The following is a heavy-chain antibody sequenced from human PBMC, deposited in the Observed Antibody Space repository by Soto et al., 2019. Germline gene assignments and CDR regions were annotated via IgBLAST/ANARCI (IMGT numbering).Heavy chain of an antibody. Sequence: HPGGSLRLSCASSGFTFNSYGMHWVRQAPGKGLEWVAVISYDGSKKYYAESVKGRFTISRDKSKNTLYLQMNSLRAEDTAVYYCARHGYNYGGGYFDYWGQGTLVTVSS. J-gene: IGHJ4*02. CDR2: ISYDGSKK. D-gene: IGHD5-18*01. CDR3: ARHGYNYGGGYFDY. CDR1: GFTFNSYG. V-gene: IGHV3-30*03.